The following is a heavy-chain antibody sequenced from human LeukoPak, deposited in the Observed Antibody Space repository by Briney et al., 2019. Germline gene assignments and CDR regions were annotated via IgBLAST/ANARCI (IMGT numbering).Heavy chain of an antibody. V-gene: IGHV3-7*01. J-gene: IGHJ4*02. D-gene: IGHD4/OR15-4a*01. CDR3: AREGAYYLDS. CDR2: VKQDGSER. CDR1: GFTFSSYW. Sequence: GGSLRLSCAASGFTFSSYWMSWVRQAPGKGLVWVANVKQDGSERYYVGSVRGRFTISRDNAMNSLYLQMNSLRAEDTAVYYCAREGAYYLDSWGQGTLVAVSS.